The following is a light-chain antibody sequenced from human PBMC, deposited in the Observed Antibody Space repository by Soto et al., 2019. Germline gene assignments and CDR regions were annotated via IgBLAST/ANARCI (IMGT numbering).Light chain of an antibody. CDR1: QSILNY. V-gene: IGKV1-39*01. CDR3: QQNYRTPPT. CDR2: GAA. J-gene: IGKJ4*01. Sequence: IQMTQSPSSLSASAGDRVTITCRAGQSILNYLSWYQLKPGKAPRLLMYGAASLQSGVPSRFSGSGSGTDFTLTISGLLPEDFATYYCQQNYRTPPTFGGGTKVDIK.